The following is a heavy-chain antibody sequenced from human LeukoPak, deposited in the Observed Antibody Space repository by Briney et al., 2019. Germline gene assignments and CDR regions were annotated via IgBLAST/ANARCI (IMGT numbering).Heavy chain of an antibody. CDR1: GGSISSYY. V-gene: IGHV4-4*07. Sequence: PSETLSLTCTVSGGSISSYYWSWLRQPAGKGLEWIGRIYTSGSTNYNPSLKSRVTMSVDTSKNQFSLKLSSVTAADTAVYYCARGGYYYDSSGYYTFDFWGQGTLVTVSS. D-gene: IGHD3-22*01. CDR3: ARGGYYYDSSGYYTFDF. J-gene: IGHJ4*02. CDR2: IYTSGST.